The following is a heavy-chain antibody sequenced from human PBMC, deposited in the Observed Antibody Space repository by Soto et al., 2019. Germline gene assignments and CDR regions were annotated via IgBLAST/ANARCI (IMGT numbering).Heavy chain of an antibody. CDR2: INHSGST. J-gene: IGHJ1*01. Sequence: PSETLSLTCAVYGGSFSGYYWSWIRQPPGKGLEWIGEINHSGSTNYNPSLKSRVTISVDTSKNQFSLKLSSVTAADTAVYYCARGPEEIAAAGTFMRYQHWGQGTLVTVSS. CDR1: GGSFSGYY. V-gene: IGHV4-34*01. D-gene: IGHD6-13*01. CDR3: ARGPEEIAAAGTFMRYQH.